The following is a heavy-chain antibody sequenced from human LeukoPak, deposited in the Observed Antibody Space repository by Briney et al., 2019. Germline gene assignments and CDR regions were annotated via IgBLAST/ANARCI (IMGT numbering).Heavy chain of an antibody. V-gene: IGHV3-30-3*01. D-gene: IGHD2-21*02. CDR1: GFTFSSYA. CDR3: ARAYCGGDCYSPYYGMDV. J-gene: IGHJ6*01. CDR2: ISYDGSNK. Sequence: GRSLRLSCAASGFTFSSYAMHWVRQAPGKGLEWVAVISYDGSNKYYADSVKGRFTISRDNSKNTLYLQMTSLRAEDTAVYYCARAYCGGDCYSPYYGMDVWGKGPRSPSPQ.